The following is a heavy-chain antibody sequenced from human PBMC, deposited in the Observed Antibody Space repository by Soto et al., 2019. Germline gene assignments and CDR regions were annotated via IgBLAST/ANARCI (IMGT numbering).Heavy chain of an antibody. J-gene: IGHJ3*02. CDR2: IYYSGST. D-gene: IGHD3-3*01. V-gene: IGHV4-39*01. CDR3: ARSVLRFLDAFDI. Sequence: SETLSLTCTVSGGSISSSSYYWGWIRQPPGKGLEWIGSIYYSGSTYYNPSLKSRVTISVDTSKNQFSLKLSSVTAADTAVYYCARSVLRFLDAFDIWGQGTMVTVSS. CDR1: GGSISSSSYY.